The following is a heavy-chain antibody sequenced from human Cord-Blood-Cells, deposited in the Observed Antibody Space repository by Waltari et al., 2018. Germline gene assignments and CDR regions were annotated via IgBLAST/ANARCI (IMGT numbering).Heavy chain of an antibody. CDR3: AGVGDDVWSCYHFDG. D-gene: IGHD3-3*01. J-gene: IGHJ4*02. Sequence: QVPLVQSGAEVKQPRSSVKVSCKASGGTFSSYAISWVRQAPGQGLEGRGGIIPVCSTANDEQKFQGRVTITRDESTSTAYMGLSSLGSEYTAVYYCAGVGDDVWSCYHFDGWGQGPLFGVAS. CDR1: GGTFSSYA. CDR2: IIPVCSTA. V-gene: IGHV1-69*01.